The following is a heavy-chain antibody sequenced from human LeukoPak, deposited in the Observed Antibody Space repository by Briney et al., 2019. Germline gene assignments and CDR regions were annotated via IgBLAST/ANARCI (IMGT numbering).Heavy chain of an antibody. CDR1: GGSISSYY. V-gene: IGHV4-59*01. CDR2: IYYSGST. J-gene: IGHJ4*02. CDR3: ARTSGSYSR. Sequence: SETLSLTCTVSGGSISSYYWSWIRQPPGKGLEWIGYIYYSGSTNYNPSPKSRVTISVDTSKNQFSLKLSSVTAADTAVYYCARTSGSYSRWGQGTLVTVSS. D-gene: IGHD1-26*01.